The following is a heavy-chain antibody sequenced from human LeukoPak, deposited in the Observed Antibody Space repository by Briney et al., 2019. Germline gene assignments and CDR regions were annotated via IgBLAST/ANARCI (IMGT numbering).Heavy chain of an antibody. CDR1: GYTFTSYD. D-gene: IGHD3-16*01. Sequence: ASVKVSCKASGYTFTSYDINWVRQATGQGLEWMGWMNPNSGNTGYAQKFQGRVTMTRNTSISTAYMELSSLRSEDTAVYYCARSFGGVAPFSCAFDIWGQGTMANGSS. V-gene: IGHV1-8*01. CDR3: ARSFGGVAPFSCAFDI. J-gene: IGHJ3*02. CDR2: MNPNSGNT.